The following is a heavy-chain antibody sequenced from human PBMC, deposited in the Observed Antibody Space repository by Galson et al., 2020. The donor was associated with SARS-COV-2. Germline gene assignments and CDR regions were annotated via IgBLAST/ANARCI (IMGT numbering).Heavy chain of an antibody. V-gene: IGHV3-15*01. CDR3: TTDPAPPSYVAAAASTY. CDR2: IKSKTDGGTT. Sequence: GGSLRLSCAASGFTFSNAWMSWVRQAPGKGLEWVGRIKSKTDGGTTDYAAPVKGRFTISRDDSKNTLYLQMNSLKTEDTAVYYCTTDPAPPSYVAAAASTYWGQGTLVTVSS. CDR1: GFTFSNAW. J-gene: IGHJ4*02. D-gene: IGHD6-13*01.